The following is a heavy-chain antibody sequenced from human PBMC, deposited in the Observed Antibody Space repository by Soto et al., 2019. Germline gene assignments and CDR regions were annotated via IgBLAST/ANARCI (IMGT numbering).Heavy chain of an antibody. V-gene: IGHV4-34*01. J-gene: IGHJ4*02. D-gene: IGHD2-2*01. CDR1: GGSFSGYY. CDR2: INHSGGT. Sequence: TSETLSLTCAVYGGSFSGYYWSWIRQPPGKGLEWIGEINHSGGTNYNPSLKSRVTISVDTSKNQFSLKLSSVTAADTAVYYCARRASLVVPAAMDDYWGQGTLVTVSS. CDR3: ARRASLVVPAAMDDY.